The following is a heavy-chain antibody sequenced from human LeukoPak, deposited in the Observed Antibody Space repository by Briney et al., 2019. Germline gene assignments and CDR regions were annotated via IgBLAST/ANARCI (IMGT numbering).Heavy chain of an antibody. D-gene: IGHD3-10*01. Sequence: SETLSLTCTVSGGSISSYYWSWIRQPPGKGLEWIGYIYYSGSTNYNPSLKSRVTISVDTSKNQFSLKLSSVTAADTAVYYCARAGSGSSGAFDIWGQGTMVTVSS. CDR2: IYYSGST. CDR1: GGSISSYY. J-gene: IGHJ3*02. V-gene: IGHV4-59*01. CDR3: ARAGSGSSGAFDI.